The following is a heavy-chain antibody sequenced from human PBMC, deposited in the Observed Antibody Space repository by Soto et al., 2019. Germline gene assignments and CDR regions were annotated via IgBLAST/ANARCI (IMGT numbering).Heavy chain of an antibody. CDR1: GDSFSSADYK. J-gene: IGHJ4*02. D-gene: IGHD4-17*01. CDR2: IYYSGYT. V-gene: IGHV4-30-4*01. CDR3: ARSSDYVAFVY. Sequence: QVQLQESGPGLVKPSQTLSLTCTVSGDSFSSADYKWSWIRQPPGKGLEWIGYIYYSGYTYNNPSLKSRLTMSVETSKNQFFLKLSSVTAADTAVYYCARSSDYVAFVYWGQGTLVTVS.